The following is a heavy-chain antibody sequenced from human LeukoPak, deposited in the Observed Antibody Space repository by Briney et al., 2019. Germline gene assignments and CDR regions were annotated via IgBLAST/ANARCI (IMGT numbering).Heavy chain of an antibody. V-gene: IGHV3-7*03. CDR2: IKYDESE. CDR1: GFSFRSYW. D-gene: IGHD1-1*01. Sequence: GGSLRLSCVASGFSFRSYWMNWVRQAPGKGLEWVASIKYDESEKYSVGDRFTISRDNAKNSLYLQIDSLRAGDTAMYYCVRDGNDGLNDWEYWGQGALVTVSS. J-gene: IGHJ1*01. CDR3: VRDGNDGLNDWEY.